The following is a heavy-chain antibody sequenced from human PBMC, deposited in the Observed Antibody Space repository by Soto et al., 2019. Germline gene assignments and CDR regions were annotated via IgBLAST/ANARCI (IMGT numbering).Heavy chain of an antibody. V-gene: IGHV3-30-3*01. CDR3: ARSSLEGAYYYYGMDV. CDR2: ISYDGSNK. Sequence: LRLSCSASGLTFSSYAMHWVRQAPGKGLEWVAVISYDGSNKYYADSVKGRFTISRDNSKNTLYLQMNSLRAEDTAVYYCARSSLEGAYYYYGMDVWGQGTTVTV. CDR1: GLTFSSYA. J-gene: IGHJ6*02.